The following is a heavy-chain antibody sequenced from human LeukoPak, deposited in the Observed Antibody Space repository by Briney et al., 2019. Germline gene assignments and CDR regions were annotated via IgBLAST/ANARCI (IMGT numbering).Heavy chain of an antibody. CDR2: IIPIFGTA. D-gene: IGHD6-13*01. CDR3: ARDARQQLANWFDP. CDR1: GGTFSSYA. V-gene: IGHV1-69*06. J-gene: IGHJ5*02. Sequence: ASVKVSCKASGGTFSSYAISWVRQAPGQGLEWMGGIIPIFGTANYAQKFQGRVTITADKSTSTAYMELSSLRSEDTAVYYCARDARQQLANWFDPWGQGTLVTVSS.